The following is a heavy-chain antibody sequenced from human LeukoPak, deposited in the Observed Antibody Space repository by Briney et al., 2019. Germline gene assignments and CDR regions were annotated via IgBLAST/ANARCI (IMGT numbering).Heavy chain of an antibody. CDR3: ARVTNDFWSGNYYYYYMDV. CDR2: IYHAGTS. CDR1: GDSISSSTYY. V-gene: IGHV4-39*07. Sequence: SETLSLTCPVSGDSISSSTYYWGWIRQPPGKGLEWLGTIYHAGTSYYNPSLRIRLTISLDTSKNQFSLKLSSVTAADTAVYYCARVTNDFWSGNYYYYYMDVWGKGTTVTVSS. J-gene: IGHJ6*03. D-gene: IGHD3-3*01.